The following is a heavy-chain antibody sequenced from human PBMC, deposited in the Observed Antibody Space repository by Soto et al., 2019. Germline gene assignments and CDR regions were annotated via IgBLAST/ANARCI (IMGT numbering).Heavy chain of an antibody. CDR2: ISYDGSNK. CDR3: ASLIDYPATFDI. CDR1: AFTFSSYA. V-gene: IGHV3-30-3*01. D-gene: IGHD4-17*01. Sequence: GGSLRLSCAASAFTFSSYAMHWVRQAPGKGLEWVAVISYDGSNKYYADSVKGRFTISRDNSKNTLYLQMNSLRAEDTAVYYCASLIDYPATFDIWGQGTMVTVSS. J-gene: IGHJ3*02.